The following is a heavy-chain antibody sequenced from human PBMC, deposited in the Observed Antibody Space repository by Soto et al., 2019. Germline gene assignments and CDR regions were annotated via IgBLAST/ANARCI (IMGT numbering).Heavy chain of an antibody. CDR1: GGSVSSGNYY. Sequence: PSETLSLTCPVSGGSVSSGNYYWNWIRQTPGKGLEWIGYVYRSGSTKYNPSLKSRVTISLDTSKNQFSLKLSSVTAADTAVYYCARSYDSSGYYYYAMDVWGQGTTVTVSS. J-gene: IGHJ6*02. V-gene: IGHV4-61*01. D-gene: IGHD3-22*01. CDR3: ARSYDSSGYYYYAMDV. CDR2: VYRSGST.